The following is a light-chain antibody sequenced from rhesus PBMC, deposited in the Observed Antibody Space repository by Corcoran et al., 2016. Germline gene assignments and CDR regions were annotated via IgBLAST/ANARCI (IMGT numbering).Light chain of an antibody. CDR2: VAS. V-gene: IGKV3-10*01. CDR3: YQHSSGYS. CDR1: QSVSSY. J-gene: IGKJ2*01. Sequence: QVILTQSPATLSLSPGERATLSCRASQSVSSYLAWYQQKPGQAPRLLIYVASSRATGSQDRFSGSGSGTDFTLTISSLEPEDVGVYHCYQHSSGYSFGQGTKVEIK.